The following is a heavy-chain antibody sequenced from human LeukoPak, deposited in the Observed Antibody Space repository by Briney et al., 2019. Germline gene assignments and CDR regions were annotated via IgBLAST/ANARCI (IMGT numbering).Heavy chain of an antibody. CDR2: ISAYNGDT. J-gene: IGHJ4*02. CDR1: GYTFTSHG. CDR3: ASGPKQARTPQMPFDY. D-gene: IGHD6-6*01. V-gene: IGHV1-18*01. Sequence: ASVKVSCTASGYTFTSHGLSWVRQAPGQGLEWMGRISAYNGDTKYAQKIQDRVTMTTDTTTSTAYMELMSLRSDDTAVYYCASGPKQARTPQMPFDYWGQGTLVTVSS.